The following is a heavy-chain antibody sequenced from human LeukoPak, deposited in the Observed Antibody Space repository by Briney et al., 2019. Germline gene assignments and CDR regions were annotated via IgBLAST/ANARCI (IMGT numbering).Heavy chain of an antibody. CDR2: ISGSGGST. Sequence: GGSLRLSCAASEFTFSSYAMNWVRQAPGKGLEGVSAISGSGGSTYYADSVKGRFTISRDNSKNTLYLQMNSLRAEDTALYYCAKSYSGSYDNYFDYWGQGTLVIVSS. D-gene: IGHD1-26*01. CDR1: EFTFSSYA. CDR3: AKSYSGSYDNYFDY. J-gene: IGHJ4*02. V-gene: IGHV3-23*01.